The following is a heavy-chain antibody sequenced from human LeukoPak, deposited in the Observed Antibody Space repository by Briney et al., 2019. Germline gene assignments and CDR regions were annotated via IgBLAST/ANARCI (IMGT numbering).Heavy chain of an antibody. CDR3: ARDAVRDGSSWPDAFDI. J-gene: IGHJ3*02. D-gene: IGHD6-13*01. CDR2: IYYSGST. V-gene: IGHV4-39*07. Sequence: PSETLSLTCTVSGGSISSSSYYWGWIRQPPGKGLEWIGSIYYSGSTYYNPSLKSRVTISVDTSKNQFSLKLSSVTAADTAVYYCARDAVRDGSSWPDAFDIWGQGTMVTVSS. CDR1: GGSISSSSYY.